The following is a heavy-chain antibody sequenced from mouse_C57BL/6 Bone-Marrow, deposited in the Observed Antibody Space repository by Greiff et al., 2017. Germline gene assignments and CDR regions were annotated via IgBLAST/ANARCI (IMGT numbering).Heavy chain of an antibody. V-gene: IGHV1-69*01. Sequence: QVQLQQPGAELVMPGASVKLSCKASGYTFTSYWMHWVKQRPGQGLEWIGEIDPSDSYTNYNQKFKGKFTLTVDKSSSTAYMRLSGLTSEDSAVYYCARGAFWTGYSHWYFDVWGTGTTVTGSS. CDR2: IDPSDSYT. CDR1: GYTFTSYW. J-gene: IGHJ1*03. D-gene: IGHD2-3*01. CDR3: ARGAFWTGYSHWYFDV.